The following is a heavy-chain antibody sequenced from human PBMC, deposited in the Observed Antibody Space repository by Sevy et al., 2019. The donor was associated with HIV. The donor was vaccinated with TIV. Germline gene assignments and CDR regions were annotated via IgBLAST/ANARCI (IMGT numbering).Heavy chain of an antibody. Sequence: GGCLRLSCAASGFTFSSYGMHWVRQAPGKGLEWVAFIRYDGSNKYYADSVKGRFTISRDNSKNTLYLQMNSLRAEDTAVYYCAKGVTDSGYDPIFDYWGQGTLVTVSS. V-gene: IGHV3-30*02. CDR1: GFTFSSYG. D-gene: IGHD5-12*01. CDR2: IRYDGSNK. J-gene: IGHJ4*02. CDR3: AKGVTDSGYDPIFDY.